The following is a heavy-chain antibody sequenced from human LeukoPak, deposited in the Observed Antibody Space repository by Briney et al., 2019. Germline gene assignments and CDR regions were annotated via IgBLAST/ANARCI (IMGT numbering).Heavy chain of an antibody. J-gene: IGHJ4*02. CDR2: ISSSSSNI. D-gene: IGHD1/OR15-1a*01. CDR1: GFTFSSYS. Sequence: GSLRLSCAASGFTFSSYSMNWVRQAPGKGLEWVSSISSSSSNIYYADSVKGRFTISRDNSKNSLYLQMNSLRAEDTGVYYCARGTGTSGDYWGQGTLVTVSS. CDR3: ARGTGTSGDY. V-gene: IGHV3-21*01.